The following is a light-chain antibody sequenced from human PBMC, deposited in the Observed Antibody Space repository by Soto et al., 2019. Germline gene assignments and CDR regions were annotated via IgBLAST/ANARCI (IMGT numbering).Light chain of an antibody. CDR2: DVT. CDR1: SSDVGGYNY. V-gene: IGLV2-11*01. Sequence: QSALTQPRSVSGSPGQSVTISCTGTSSDVGGYNYVSWYQQHPGKAPKLMIYDVTKRPSGVPDRFSGSKSGNTASLTISGLQAEDEADYYCCSYSGSYILLFGTGTKVTVL. CDR3: CSYSGSYILL. J-gene: IGLJ1*01.